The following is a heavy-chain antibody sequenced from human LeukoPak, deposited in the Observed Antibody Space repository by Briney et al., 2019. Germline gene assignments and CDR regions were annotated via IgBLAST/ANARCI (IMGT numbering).Heavy chain of an antibody. D-gene: IGHD1-1*01. V-gene: IGHV4-59*01. CDR2: IYYIGSA. Sequence: PSETLSLTCTVSGGSISSSYWSWIRQPPGKGLEWIAYIYYIGSATYNPSLKSGVTISVDTSKNQFPLKLRAVAAADTAAYYCARLTGVDTPGYNWFDPWRQGILVTVPS. CDR3: ARLTGVDTPGYNWFDP. CDR1: GGSISSSY. J-gene: IGHJ5*02.